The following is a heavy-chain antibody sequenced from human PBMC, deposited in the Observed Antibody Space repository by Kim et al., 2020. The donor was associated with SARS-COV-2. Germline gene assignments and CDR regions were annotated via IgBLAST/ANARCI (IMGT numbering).Heavy chain of an antibody. J-gene: IGHJ4*02. Sequence: GGSLRLSCAASGFTFSNYDMHWVRQAPGKGLEWVAIISYDGSNKYYADSVKGRFTISRDNSKNTLYLQMNSLRTEDTAVYYCAKRYSYSYSFDNWGQGTLVTVSS. CDR3: AKRYSYSYSFDN. CDR1: GFTFSNYD. CDR2: ISYDGSNK. V-gene: IGHV3-30*18. D-gene: IGHD5-18*01.